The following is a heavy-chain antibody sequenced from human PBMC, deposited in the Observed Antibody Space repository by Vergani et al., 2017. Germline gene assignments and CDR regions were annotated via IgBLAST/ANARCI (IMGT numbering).Heavy chain of an antibody. J-gene: IGHJ6*03. D-gene: IGHD2-2*01. V-gene: IGHV4-4*02. CDR3: ARGQIVVVPAAMGYHYYMDV. Sequence: QVQLQESGPGLVKPSQTLSLTCAVSGGSISSSNWWSWVRQPPGKGLEWIGEIYHYNPSLKSRVTISVDTSKNQFSLKLTSVTAADTAVYYCARGQIVVVPAAMGYHYYMDVWGKGTTVTVSS. CDR2: IYH. CDR1: GGSISSSNW.